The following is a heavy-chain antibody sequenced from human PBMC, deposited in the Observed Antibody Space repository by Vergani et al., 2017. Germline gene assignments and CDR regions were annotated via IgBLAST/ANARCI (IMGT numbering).Heavy chain of an antibody. J-gene: IGHJ6*02. CDR1: GFTFSSYS. V-gene: IGHV3-48*01. CDR2: ISISSSYT. CDR3: ARSVLGRAFGELLRPGGSGGSYRGMDV. D-gene: IGHD3-10*01. Sequence: EVQLVESGGGLVQPGGSLRLSCAASGFTFSSYSMNWVRQAPGKGLEWVSYISISSSYTNYADSVKGRFTISSDNSKKTLYLQMNSLRAEDTAVYYCARSVLGRAFGELLRPGGSGGSYRGMDVWGQGP.